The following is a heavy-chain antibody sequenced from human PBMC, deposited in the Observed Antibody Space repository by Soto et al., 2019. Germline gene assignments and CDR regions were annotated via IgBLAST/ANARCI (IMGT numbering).Heavy chain of an antibody. D-gene: IGHD1-26*01. Sequence: PSETLSLTCAVYGGSFSGYYWSWIRQPPGKGLEWIGEINHSGSTNYNPSLKSRVTISVDTSKNQFSLKLSSVTAADTAVYYCARGRYSGSYYVDYWGQGTLVTGS. J-gene: IGHJ4*02. CDR2: INHSGST. CDR3: ARGRYSGSYYVDY. CDR1: GGSFSGYY. V-gene: IGHV4-34*01.